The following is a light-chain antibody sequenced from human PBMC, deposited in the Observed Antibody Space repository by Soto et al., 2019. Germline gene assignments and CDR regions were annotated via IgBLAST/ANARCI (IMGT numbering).Light chain of an antibody. Sequence: EIVLRQSPGILSLSPGERASLSCGASQSISSSFLAWYQQKPGQAPRLLIYGASSRATGIPDRFSGTGSETDFTLTISRLEPEDFEVYYCQQYDNSPITFGQGTRLESK. CDR2: GAS. J-gene: IGKJ5*01. CDR3: QQYDNSPIT. CDR1: QSISSSF. V-gene: IGKV3-20*01.